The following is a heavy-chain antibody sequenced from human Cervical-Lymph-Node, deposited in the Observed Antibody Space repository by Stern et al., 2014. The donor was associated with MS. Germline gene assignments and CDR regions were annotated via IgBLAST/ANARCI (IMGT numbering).Heavy chain of an antibody. J-gene: IGHJ6*02. D-gene: IGHD1-1*01. CDR1: GYTFTNNW. CDR3: ARPPPRRKWDDPNYGMDV. V-gene: IGHV5-51*03. Sequence: VQLVQSGAEVKKPGESLKISCKGSGYTFTNNWIAWVRQMPGKGLEWMGIIYPDDSDIEYSPSLQGQVPISAKKSISTAYLQWSRLKAADSAVYYCARPPPRRKWDDPNYGMDVWGQGTTVTVSS. CDR2: IYPDDSDI.